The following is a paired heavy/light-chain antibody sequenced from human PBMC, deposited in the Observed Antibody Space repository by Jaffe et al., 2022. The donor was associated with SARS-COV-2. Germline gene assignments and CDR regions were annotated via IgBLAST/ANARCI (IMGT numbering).Light chain of an antibody. V-gene: IGKV4-1*01. J-gene: IGKJ3*01. CDR2: GAS. Sequence: DIVMTQSPDSLAVSLGERATINCKSSQSSSNNKNYVAWYQQKPGQPPKLLIYGASTRESGVPDRFSGSGSGTDFTLTISSLQAEDVAVYSCQQYYNIPYTFGPGTKVDIK. CDR1: QSSSNNKNY. CDR3: QQYYNIPYT.
Heavy chain of an antibody. Sequence: QVQLQESGPGLVKPSQTLSLTCTVSGGSIISGGYYWSWIRQHPGKGLEWIGYINYSGHTYYNPSLKSRLIMSVDTSKNQFSLRLSSVTAADTAVYYCARSLPFDYWGQGALVTVSS. CDR2: INYSGHT. D-gene: IGHD3-16*02. V-gene: IGHV4-31*03. CDR3: ARSLPFDY. J-gene: IGHJ4*02. CDR1: GGSIISGGYY.